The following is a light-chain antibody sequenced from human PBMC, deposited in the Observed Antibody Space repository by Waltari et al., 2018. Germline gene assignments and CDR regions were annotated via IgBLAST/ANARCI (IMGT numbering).Light chain of an antibody. CDR1: QTVISSY. CDR2: ETS. J-gene: IGKJ2*01. CDR3: QQYGSSPRYT. Sequence: EIVLTQSPGTLSLSPGERVTLSCRASQTVISSYLAWYQQKPGQAPRLLIYETSSRATGIPDRFSGSRSGTDFTLTISRLEPEDSAVYYCQQYGSSPRYTFGQGTKLEFK. V-gene: IGKV3-20*01.